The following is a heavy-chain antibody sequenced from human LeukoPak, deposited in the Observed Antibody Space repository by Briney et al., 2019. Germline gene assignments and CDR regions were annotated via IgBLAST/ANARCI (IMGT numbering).Heavy chain of an antibody. CDR2: IYYGGST. Sequence: SETLSLTCTVSGGSISSGDYYWSWIRQPPGKGLEWIGYIYYGGSTYYNPSLKSRVTISVDTSKNQFSLKLSSVTAADTAVYYCARAGPTAMVSSWGQGTLVTVSS. D-gene: IGHD5-18*01. V-gene: IGHV4-30-4*08. J-gene: IGHJ4*02. CDR1: GGSISSGDYY. CDR3: ARAGPTAMVSS.